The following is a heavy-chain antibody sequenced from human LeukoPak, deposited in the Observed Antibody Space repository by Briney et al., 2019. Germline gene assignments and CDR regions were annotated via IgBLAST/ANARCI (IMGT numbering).Heavy chain of an antibody. Sequence: GGSLRLSCAASGYTFINYGIHWVRQAPGKGLEWVSDIYSGDSTYYADSVKGRFTISRDNSQNTLYLQMTSLRAEDTAVYYCARVSPSIAVAGTANSWGQGTLVTVSS. D-gene: IGHD6-19*01. J-gene: IGHJ5*02. V-gene: IGHV3-NL1*01. CDR2: IYSGDST. CDR3: ARVSPSIAVAGTANS. CDR1: GYTFINYG.